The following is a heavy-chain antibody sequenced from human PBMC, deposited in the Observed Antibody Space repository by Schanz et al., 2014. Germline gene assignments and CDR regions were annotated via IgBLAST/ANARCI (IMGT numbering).Heavy chain of an antibody. CDR1: GFTFSTYW. D-gene: IGHD3-3*01. CDR3: ARDKGGYYPFDY. Sequence: EVQLVESGGGLVQPGGSLRLSCAASGFTFSTYWMSWVRQAPGKGLEWVANIKQDESERSYVDSVKGRFTISRDNAKNSLYLTMNSLRAEDTAVYYCARDKGGYYPFDYWGQGTLVTVSS. CDR2: IKQDESER. J-gene: IGHJ4*02. V-gene: IGHV3-7*01.